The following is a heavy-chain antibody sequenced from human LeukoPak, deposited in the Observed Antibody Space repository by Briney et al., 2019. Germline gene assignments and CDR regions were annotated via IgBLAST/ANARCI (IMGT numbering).Heavy chain of an antibody. CDR1: GFTFSAFA. D-gene: IGHD3-10*01. J-gene: IGHJ5*02. CDR3: AKSRDRKSSFWFDP. V-gene: IGHV3-21*04. CDR2: ISTDSHYI. Sequence: GGSLRLSCAASGFTFSAFAMNWVRLPPGKGLEWVSSISTDSHYIYYADSVKGRFSTSRDNAKNALYLQMNSLRAEDTAVYYCAKSRDRKSSFWFDPWGQGTLVTVSS.